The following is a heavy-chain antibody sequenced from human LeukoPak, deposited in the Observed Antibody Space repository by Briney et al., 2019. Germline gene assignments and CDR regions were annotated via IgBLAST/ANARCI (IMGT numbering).Heavy chain of an antibody. D-gene: IGHD6-19*01. Sequence: KPSETLSLTCAVYGVSFSGYFWSWVRQPPGKGLEWIGEINHSGSTNYNPSLKSRVTISVDTSKNQFSLRLSSVTAADTAVYYCARGFSGWYYFDYWGQGTLVTVSS. CDR1: GVSFSGYF. CDR2: INHSGST. CDR3: ARGFSGWYYFDY. V-gene: IGHV4-34*01. J-gene: IGHJ4*02.